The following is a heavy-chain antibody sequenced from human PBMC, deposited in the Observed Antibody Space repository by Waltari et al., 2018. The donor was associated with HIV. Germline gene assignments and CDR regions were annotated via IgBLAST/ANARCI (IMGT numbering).Heavy chain of an antibody. CDR3: ARMTTVTTGEDAFDI. D-gene: IGHD4-17*01. Sequence: QVQLQESGPGLVKPSETLSLTCTVSGGSISSYYWSWIRQPPGKGLEWIGYIYYSGSTNYNPSLKSRVTISVDTSKNQFSLKLSSVTAADTAVYYCARMTTVTTGEDAFDIWGQGTMVTVSS. CDR2: IYYSGST. CDR1: GGSISSYY. J-gene: IGHJ3*02. V-gene: IGHV4-59*08.